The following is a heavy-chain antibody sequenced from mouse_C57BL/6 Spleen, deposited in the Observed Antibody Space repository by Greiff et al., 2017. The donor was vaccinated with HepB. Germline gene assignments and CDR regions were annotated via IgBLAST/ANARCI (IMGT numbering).Heavy chain of an antibody. CDR1: GYTFTSYW. Sequence: VQLQQPGAELVKPGASVKLSCKASGYTFTSYWMQWVKQRPGQGLEWIGEIDPSDSYTNYNQKFKGKATLTVDTASSTAYMQLSSLTSEDSAVYYCARSDYYGNPLCYWGQGTTLTVSS. V-gene: IGHV1-50*01. CDR2: IDPSDSYT. CDR3: ARSDYYGNPLCY. J-gene: IGHJ2*01. D-gene: IGHD2-1*01.